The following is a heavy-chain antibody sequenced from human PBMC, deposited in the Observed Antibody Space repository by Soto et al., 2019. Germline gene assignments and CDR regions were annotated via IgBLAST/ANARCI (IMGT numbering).Heavy chain of an antibody. J-gene: IGHJ6*02. CDR1: GGSISSYY. Sequence: PSETLFLTCTVSGGSISSYYWSWLRQPPGKGLEWIGYIYYSGSTNYNPSLKSRVTISVDTSKNQFSLKLSSVTAADTAVYYCAREWYGMDVWGQGTTVTVSS. CDR3: AREWYGMDV. V-gene: IGHV4-59*01. CDR2: IYYSGST.